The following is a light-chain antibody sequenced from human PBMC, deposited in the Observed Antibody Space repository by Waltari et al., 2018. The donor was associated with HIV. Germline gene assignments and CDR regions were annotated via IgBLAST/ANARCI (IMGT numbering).Light chain of an antibody. CDR3: QAWDSSTACVV. V-gene: IGLV3-1*01. CDR2: QDT. CDR1: TLGDKY. Sequence: SYELTQLPSVSVSPGQTASITCSGDTLGDKYVSWYQEKPGQSPVLVIYQDTKRPSGIPERFSGSNSGNTATLTISGTQAMDEADYYCQAWDSSTACVVFGGGTKLTVL. J-gene: IGLJ2*01.